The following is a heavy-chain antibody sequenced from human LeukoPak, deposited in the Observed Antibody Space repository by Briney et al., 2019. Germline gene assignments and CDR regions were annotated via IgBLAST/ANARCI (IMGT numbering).Heavy chain of an antibody. CDR1: GFTFSSYS. Sequence: PGGSLRLSCAASGFTFSSYSMNWVRQAPGKGLEWVSFISSSSGSIYYADSVKGRFTISRDNAKNSLYLQMNSLRAEDTAVYYCARAGDATYWYFDLWGRGTLVTVSS. J-gene: IGHJ2*01. V-gene: IGHV3-48*04. CDR2: ISSSSGSI. D-gene: IGHD3-16*01. CDR3: ARAGDATYWYFDL.